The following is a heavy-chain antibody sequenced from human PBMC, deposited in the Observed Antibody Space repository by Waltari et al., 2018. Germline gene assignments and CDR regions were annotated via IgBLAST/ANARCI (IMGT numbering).Heavy chain of an antibody. Sequence: VQLVDSGGGLVHPGGSLKLSCAASGLPVISFVMHWVRQASGKGREWVGRIRVKPYNYATAHAASVKGRFAISRDDSKNTTYLQMNNLKTEDTAVYYCTSLSSGPFGYWGQGTLVTVSS. CDR1: GLPVISFV. CDR3: TSLSSGPFGY. D-gene: IGHD6-19*01. V-gene: IGHV3-73*01. CDR2: IRVKPYNYAT. J-gene: IGHJ4*02.